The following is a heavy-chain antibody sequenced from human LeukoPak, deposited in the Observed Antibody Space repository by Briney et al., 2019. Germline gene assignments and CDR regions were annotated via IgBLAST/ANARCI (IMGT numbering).Heavy chain of an antibody. CDR2: INHSGST. D-gene: IGHD6-19*01. Sequence: PSETLSLTCAVYGGSFSGYYWSWIRQPPGKGLEWIGEINHSGSTNYNPSLKSRVTISVDTSKNQFSLKLSSVTAADTAVYYRARGIVAGTDWFDPWGQGTLVTVSS. V-gene: IGHV4-34*01. CDR3: ARGIVAGTDWFDP. J-gene: IGHJ5*02. CDR1: GGSFSGYY.